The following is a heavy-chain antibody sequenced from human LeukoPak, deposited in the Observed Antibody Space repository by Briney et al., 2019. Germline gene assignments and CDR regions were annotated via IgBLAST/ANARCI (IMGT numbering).Heavy chain of an antibody. J-gene: IGHJ4*02. CDR3: AKDLAEAMAAPDY. CDR2: ISYDGSNK. V-gene: IGHV3-30*18. D-gene: IGHD5-18*01. CDR1: GFTFSSYG. Sequence: PGRSLRLSCAASGFTFSSYGMHWVRQAPGKGLEWVAVISYDGSNKYYADSVKGRFTISRDNSKNTLYLQMNSLRAEDTAVYYCAKDLAEAMAAPDYWGQGALVTVSS.